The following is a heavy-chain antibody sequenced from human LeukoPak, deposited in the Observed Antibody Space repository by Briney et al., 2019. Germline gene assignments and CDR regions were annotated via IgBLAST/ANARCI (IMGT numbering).Heavy chain of an antibody. CDR2: IIYSGST. CDR3: ARSSEGRYYYDSSGFSYYYYYMDV. D-gene: IGHD3-22*01. Sequence: SETLSLTCTVSGGSINNYYWSWIRQPPGKGLEWIRYIIYSGSTNYNPSLKSRVTISVDTSKNHFSLKLSSVTAADTAVYYCARSSEGRYYYDSSGFSYYYYYMDVWGKGTTVTISS. CDR1: GGSINNYY. J-gene: IGHJ6*03. V-gene: IGHV4-59*01.